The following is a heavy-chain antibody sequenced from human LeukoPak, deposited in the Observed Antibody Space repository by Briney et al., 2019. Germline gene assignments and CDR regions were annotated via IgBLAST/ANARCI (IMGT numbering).Heavy chain of an antibody. CDR1: GFTFSSRW. CDR3: ARGRPHGNDY. CDR2: IASDGSST. J-gene: IGHJ4*02. D-gene: IGHD4-23*01. V-gene: IGHV3-74*01. Sequence: GGSLRLSCVASGFTFSSRWMHWVRQAPGKGLVWVSRIASDGSSTTYADSVKGRFSISRDNAKNTLYLQMNSLRVEDTAVYYCARGRPHGNDYWGQGTLVTVSS.